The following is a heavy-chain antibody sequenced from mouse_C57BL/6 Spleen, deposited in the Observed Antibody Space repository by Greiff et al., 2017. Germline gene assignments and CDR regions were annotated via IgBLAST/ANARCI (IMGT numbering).Heavy chain of an antibody. J-gene: IGHJ2*01. CDR1: GYTFTEYT. D-gene: IGHD2-1*01. V-gene: IGHV1-62-2*01. Sequence: VQGVESGAELVKPGASVKLSCKASGYTFTEYTIHWVKQRSGQGLEWIGWFYPGSGSIKYNEKFKDKATLTADKSSSTVYMELSRLTSEDSAVYFCERHEGRSPLYGNYDYWGQGTTLTVSS. CDR2: FYPGSGSI. CDR3: ERHEGRSPLYGNYDY.